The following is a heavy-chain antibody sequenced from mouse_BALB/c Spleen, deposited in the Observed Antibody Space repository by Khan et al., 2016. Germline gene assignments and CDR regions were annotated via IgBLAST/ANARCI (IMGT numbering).Heavy chain of an antibody. V-gene: IGHV9-3-1*01. D-gene: IGHD2-4*01. CDR2: INTYTGEP. CDR3: GREGLRRTGYGMGY. J-gene: IGHJ4*01. CDR1: GYTFTNYG. Sequence: QIQLVQSGPELKKPGETVKISCKASGYTFTNYGMNWVKQAPGKGLKWMGWINTYTGEPTYADDFKGRFAFSLETSASTAYLQLNNLKNEDTATDFCGREGLRRTGYGMGYWVQGTSVTVSS.